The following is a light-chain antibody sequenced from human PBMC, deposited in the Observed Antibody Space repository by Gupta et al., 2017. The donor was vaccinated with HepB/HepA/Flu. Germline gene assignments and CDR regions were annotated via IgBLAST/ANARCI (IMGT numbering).Light chain of an antibody. Sequence: QLMATQPSSASPSLGSSVKLTCTLSSGYSHYSIGWHQQQPGKAPRFLMKVVSSGRYNKGSGIPDRFSGSSSGNARPLTISNLQSEDEADYYCGTWASSICVFGGGTKLTVL. V-gene: IGLV4-60*03. J-gene: IGLJ2*01. CDR1: SGYSHYS. CDR2: VVSSGRY. CDR3: GTWASSICV.